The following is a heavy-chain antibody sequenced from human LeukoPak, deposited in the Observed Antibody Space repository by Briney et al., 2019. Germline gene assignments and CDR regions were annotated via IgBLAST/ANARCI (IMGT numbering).Heavy chain of an antibody. Sequence: SETLSLTCTVSGGSISSSTFYWGWIRQPPGKGLEWIGSISYSGNTYYNSSLKSRVTISLGTSKNQFPLKLSSVTAADTAVYYCARDYYGPGSYSWFDPWGQGTLVTVSS. CDR2: ISYSGNT. V-gene: IGHV4-39*02. CDR1: GGSISSSTFY. D-gene: IGHD3-10*01. J-gene: IGHJ5*02. CDR3: ARDYYGPGSYSWFDP.